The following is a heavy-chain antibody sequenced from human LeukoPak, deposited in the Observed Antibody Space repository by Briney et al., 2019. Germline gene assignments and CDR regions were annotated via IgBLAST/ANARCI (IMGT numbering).Heavy chain of an antibody. CDR3: ARESVVVPAAVDY. D-gene: IGHD2-2*01. Sequence: SETLSLTCTVSGGSISSYYWSWIRQPPGKGLEWIGYIYYSGSTNYNPSLKSRVTISVDTSKNQFSLKLSSVTAADTAVYYCARESVVVPAAVDYWGQGTLVTVSS. CDR2: IYYSGST. CDR1: GGSISSYY. V-gene: IGHV4-59*12. J-gene: IGHJ4*02.